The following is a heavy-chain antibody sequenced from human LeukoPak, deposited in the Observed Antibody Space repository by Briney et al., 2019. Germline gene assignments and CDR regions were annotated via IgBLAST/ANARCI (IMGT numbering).Heavy chain of an antibody. D-gene: IGHD2-15*01. CDR2: INHSGST. CDR3: ARGYCSGGTCYLYFDY. J-gene: IGHJ4*02. Sequence: PSETLSLTCAVYGGSFSGYYWSWIRQPPGKGLEWIGEINHSGSTNYNPSLKSRVTISVDTSKNQFSLKLSSVTAADTAVYYCARGYCSGGTCYLYFDYWGQGTLVTVSS. CDR1: GGSFSGYY. V-gene: IGHV4-34*01.